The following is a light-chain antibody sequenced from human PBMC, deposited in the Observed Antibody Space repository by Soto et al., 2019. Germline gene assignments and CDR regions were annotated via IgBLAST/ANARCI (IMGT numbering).Light chain of an antibody. CDR3: SSYTSSSTPYWV. CDR1: SSDVGGYNY. J-gene: IGLJ3*02. CDR2: EVS. Sequence: QSVLTQPASVSGSPGQSITISCTGTSSDVGGYNYVSWYQQHPGKAPKLMIYEVSNRPSGVSNRFSGSKSGNTASLIISGLQAEDEADYYCSSYTSSSTPYWVFGGGTQLTVL. V-gene: IGLV2-14*01.